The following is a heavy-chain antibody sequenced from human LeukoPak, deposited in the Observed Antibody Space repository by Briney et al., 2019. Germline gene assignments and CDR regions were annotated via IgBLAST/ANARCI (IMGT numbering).Heavy chain of an antibody. CDR2: ISAYNGYT. V-gene: IGHV1-18*01. D-gene: IGHD1-26*01. CDR3: ARVSGSYSQNPFDY. CDR1: GYTFTNYG. J-gene: IGHJ4*02. Sequence: ASVKVSCKTSGYTFTNYGVSWVRQAPGQGLEWMGWISAYNGYTNYAQKLQVRVTMTTDTSTSTAYMELRSLTSDDTAVYYCARVSGSYSQNPFDYWGQGTLVTVSS.